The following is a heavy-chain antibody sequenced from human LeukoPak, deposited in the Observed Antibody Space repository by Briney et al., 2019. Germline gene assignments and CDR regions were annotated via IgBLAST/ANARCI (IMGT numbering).Heavy chain of an antibody. V-gene: IGHV1-18*01. CDR3: ARDRKLRFLEWSLDY. CDR1: GYTFTSYG. CDR2: ISAYNGNT. Sequence: ASVKVSCKASGYTFTSYGISWVRQAPGQGVEWMGWISAYNGNTNYAQKLQGRVTMTTDTSTSTAYMELRSLRSDDTAVYYCARDRKLRFLEWSLDYWGQGTLVTVSS. J-gene: IGHJ4*02. D-gene: IGHD3-3*01.